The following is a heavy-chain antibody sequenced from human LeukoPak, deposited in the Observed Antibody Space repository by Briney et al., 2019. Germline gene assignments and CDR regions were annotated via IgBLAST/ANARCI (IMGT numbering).Heavy chain of an antibody. Sequence: KPSETLSLTCTVSGGSISSGDYYWSWIRQPAGKGLEWIGRIYTSGSTNYNPSLTSRVTMSVDTSKNQFSLKLSSVTAADTAVYYCAREGHPMVEYDSSGYRLYWGQGTLVTVSS. J-gene: IGHJ4*02. V-gene: IGHV4-61*02. CDR3: AREGHPMVEYDSSGYRLY. D-gene: IGHD3-22*01. CDR1: GGSISSGDYY. CDR2: IYTSGST.